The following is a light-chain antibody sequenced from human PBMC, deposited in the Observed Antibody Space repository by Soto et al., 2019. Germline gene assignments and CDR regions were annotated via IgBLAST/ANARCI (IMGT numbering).Light chain of an antibody. J-gene: IGLJ2*01. CDR2: DVS. Sequence: QSALTQPASVSGSPGQSITISCAGTSGDVGAYNYVTWFQQYPGKVPKLIIYDVSDRPSGVSDRFSGSKSANTAALTISGLLAEDEADYYCGSYTTINTMIFGGGTKVTVL. CDR1: SGDVGAYNY. V-gene: IGLV2-14*01. CDR3: GSYTTINTMI.